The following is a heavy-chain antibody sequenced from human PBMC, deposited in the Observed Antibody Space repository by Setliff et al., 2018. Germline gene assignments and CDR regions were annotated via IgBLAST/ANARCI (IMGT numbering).Heavy chain of an antibody. CDR1: GYIFTDCF. Sequence: ASVKVSCKASGYIFTDCFIHWVRQAPGQGLECMGWINPASGTTQFTDKFQGRITVTSDTSISTVYMELSGLRRDDTAIYFCARVLAADTYQDYWGQGTLVTVSS. CDR3: ARVLAADTYQDY. D-gene: IGHD2-21*01. CDR2: INPASGTT. V-gene: IGHV1-2*02. J-gene: IGHJ4*02.